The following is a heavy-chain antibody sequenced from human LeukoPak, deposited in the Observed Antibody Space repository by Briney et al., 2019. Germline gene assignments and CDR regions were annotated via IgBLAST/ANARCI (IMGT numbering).Heavy chain of an antibody. V-gene: IGHV1-18*01. CDR3: ARGPTTVTTGLRYFDY. D-gene: IGHD4-17*01. CDR2: ISAYNGNT. J-gene: IGHJ4*02. CDR1: GYTFTSYG. Sequence: GASVKVSCKASGYTFTSYGISWVRQAPGQGLEWMGWISAYNGNTNYAQKLQGRVTMTTDTSTSTVYMELSSLRSEDTAVYYCARGPTTVTTGLRYFDYWGQGTLVTVSS.